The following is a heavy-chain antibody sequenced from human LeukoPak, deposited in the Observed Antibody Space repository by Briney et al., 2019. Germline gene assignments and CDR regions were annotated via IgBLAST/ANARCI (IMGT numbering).Heavy chain of an antibody. J-gene: IGHJ4*02. CDR1: GYTFTSYG. CDR3: ARVARGGSCPDY. Sequence: ASVKLSCKASGYTFTSYGISWVRQAPGQGLEWMGWISAYNGNTNYAQKLQGRVTMTTDTSTSTAYMELRSLRSDDTAVYYCARVARGGSCPDYWGQGTLVTVSS. CDR2: ISAYNGNT. V-gene: IGHV1-18*01. D-gene: IGHD2-15*01.